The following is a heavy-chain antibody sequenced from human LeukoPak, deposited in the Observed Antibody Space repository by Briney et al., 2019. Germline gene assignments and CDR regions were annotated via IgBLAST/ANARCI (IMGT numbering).Heavy chain of an antibody. CDR2: INPRGGST. CDR1: GYTFTSHF. D-gene: IGHD3-22*01. CDR3: ARVKSYYYDTSDKNAFDI. V-gene: IGHV1-46*01. Sequence: ASVKVSCKASGYTFTSHFMHWLRQAPGQGLEWMGIINPRGGSTGYTQKFQGRVTMTRDTSTSTGYMELSSLRSEDTAVYYCARVKSYYYDTSDKNAFDIWGQGTMVTVSS. J-gene: IGHJ3*02.